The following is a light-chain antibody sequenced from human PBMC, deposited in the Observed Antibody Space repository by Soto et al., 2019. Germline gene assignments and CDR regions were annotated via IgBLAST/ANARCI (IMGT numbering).Light chain of an antibody. J-gene: IGKJ1*01. Sequence: EIVLTQSPGTLSLSPGERATLSCRASQSVSSSYLAWYQQKPGQAPRLLIYGASSRATGIPDRFSGSGSGTDFTLTISRLEPEDSALYYCQQYGSSPTTFGQGTKVEIK. CDR1: QSVSSSY. V-gene: IGKV3-20*01. CDR3: QQYGSSPTT. CDR2: GAS.